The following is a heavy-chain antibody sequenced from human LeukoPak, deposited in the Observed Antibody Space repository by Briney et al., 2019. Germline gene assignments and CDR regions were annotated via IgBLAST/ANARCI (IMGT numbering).Heavy chain of an antibody. V-gene: IGHV4-4*02. CDR2: IYHSGST. CDR3: ARELVYYFASSGYFEY. Sequence: SGTLSLTCAVSGGSISSSNWWSWVRQPRGRGLGWIGEIYHSGSTNYNPSLKSRVTISVDTSKNQSYLKLRSVTAADTAVYYCARELVYYFASSGYFEYWGQGTPVTVSS. CDR1: GGSISSSNW. J-gene: IGHJ4*02. D-gene: IGHD3-22*01.